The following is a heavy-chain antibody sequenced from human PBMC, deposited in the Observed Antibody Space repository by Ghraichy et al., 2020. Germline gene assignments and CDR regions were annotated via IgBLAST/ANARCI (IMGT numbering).Heavy chain of an antibody. D-gene: IGHD1-26*01. V-gene: IGHV1-8*01. CDR2: MNPNSGNT. CDR3: AKDSVGANDNWFDP. CDR1: GYTFTSYD. Sequence: ASVKVSCKASGYTFTSYDINWVRQATGQGLEWMGWMNPNSGNTGYAQKFQGRVTMTRNTSISTAYMELSSLRSEDTAVYYCAKDSVGANDNWFDPWGQGTLVTVSS. J-gene: IGHJ5*02.